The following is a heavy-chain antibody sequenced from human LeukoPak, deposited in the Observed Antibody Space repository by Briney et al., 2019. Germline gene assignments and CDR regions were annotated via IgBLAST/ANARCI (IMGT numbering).Heavy chain of an antibody. Sequence: SETLSLTCAVSGVSISSGGYSWSWIRQPPGKGLEWIGYIYHSGSTYYNPSLKSRVTISVDRSKNQFSLKLSSVTAADTAVYYCARTTYYYDSSGYLDYWGQGTLVTVSS. CDR3: ARTTYYYDSSGYLDY. J-gene: IGHJ4*02. CDR2: IYHSGST. CDR1: GVSISSGGYS. D-gene: IGHD3-22*01. V-gene: IGHV4-30-2*01.